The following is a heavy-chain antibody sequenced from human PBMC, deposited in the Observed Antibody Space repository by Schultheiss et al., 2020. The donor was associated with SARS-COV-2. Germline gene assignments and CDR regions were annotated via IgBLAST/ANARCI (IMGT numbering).Heavy chain of an antibody. V-gene: IGHV4-39*01. CDR3: ACLRFFLDY. CDR2: ISYSGST. CDR1: GGSISSSSYY. Sequence: SETLSLTCTVSGGSISSSSYYWGWIRQPPGKGLERIGSISYSGSTYYNPSLKSRVTISVDTSKNQFSLKLSSVTAADTAVYYCACLRFFLDYWGQGTLVTVSS. J-gene: IGHJ4*02. D-gene: IGHD5/OR15-5a*01.